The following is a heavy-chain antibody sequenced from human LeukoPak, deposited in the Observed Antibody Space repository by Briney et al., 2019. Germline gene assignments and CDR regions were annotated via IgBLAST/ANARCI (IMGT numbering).Heavy chain of an antibody. D-gene: IGHD4-17*01. J-gene: IGHJ6*03. CDR2: VNTNTGNP. CDR3: ARIGGVDYGDNYYYYYYMDV. V-gene: IGHV7-4-1*02. CDR1: DYTFTSYA. Sequence: ASVKVSCKASDYTFTSYAMNWVRQAPGQGLEWMGWVNTNTGNPTYAQGFTGRFFFSVDTSVSTAHLQISSLKAEDTAVYFCARIGGVDYGDNYYYYYYMDVWGKGTTVTVSS.